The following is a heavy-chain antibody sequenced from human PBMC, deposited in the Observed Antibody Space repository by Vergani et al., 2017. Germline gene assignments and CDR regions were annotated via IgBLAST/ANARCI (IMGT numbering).Heavy chain of an antibody. V-gene: IGHV3-72*01. CDR1: GFTLSDHV. D-gene: IGHD2-15*01. CDR3: TTDNQQSSLGHCSVTNCYGGVFDI. Sequence: VQLVESGGGLVQPGGSLRLSCAASGFTLSDHVMDWVRQGPGKGLEWVGRSRNKARSYTTEYSASVKGRFTISRDDSKNTLYLQMNSLKTEDTAVYYCTTDNQQSSLGHCSVTNCYGGVFDIWGQGTVVTVSS. CDR2: SRNKARSYTT. J-gene: IGHJ3*02.